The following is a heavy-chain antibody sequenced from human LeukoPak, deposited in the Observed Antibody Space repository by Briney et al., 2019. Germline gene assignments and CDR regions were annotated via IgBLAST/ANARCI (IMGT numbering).Heavy chain of an antibody. V-gene: IGHV3-23*01. J-gene: IGHJ4*02. D-gene: IGHD3-10*01. CDR2: ISESGANT. CDR1: GFTLSSYA. Sequence: GGSLRLSCATSGFTLSSYAMNWVRQAPGKGLEWVSSISESGANTYYADSVKGRLTISRDNAKNTLYLQMNSLSVEDTALYYCAKDQRGSGSYGYFDQWGQGALVTVSS. CDR3: AKDQRGSGSYGYFDQ.